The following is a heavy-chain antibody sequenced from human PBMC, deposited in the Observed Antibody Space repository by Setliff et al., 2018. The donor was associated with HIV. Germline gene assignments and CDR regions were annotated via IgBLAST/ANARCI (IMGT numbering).Heavy chain of an antibody. CDR2: ISPNNGNT. CDR3: ARGDKYSSSWHPDY. Sequence: GASVKVSCKASGHSFANYGLSWVRQAPGQGLEWMGWISPNNGNTDYAQRLQGRVTMTTDTSTSTAYMELRSLRSDDTAVYYCARGDKYSSSWHPDYWGQGTLVTVSS. CDR1: GHSFANYG. J-gene: IGHJ4*02. D-gene: IGHD6-13*01. V-gene: IGHV1-18*01.